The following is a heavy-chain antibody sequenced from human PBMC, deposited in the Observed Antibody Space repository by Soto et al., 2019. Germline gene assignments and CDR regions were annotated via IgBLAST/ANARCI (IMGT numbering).Heavy chain of an antibody. CDR3: ATGNPLYYFCN. CDR1: GGSISSGDYY. D-gene: IGHD1-1*01. J-gene: IGHJ4*02. V-gene: IGHV4-30-4*01. CDR2: IYYSGST. Sequence: QVQLQESGPGLVKPSQTLSLTCTVSGGSISSGDYYWSWIRQPPGKGLEWIGYIYYSGSTYYNPSLKSRVIISVHSAKNQRSPKLSSVTAAATAVYYCATGNPLYYFCNWGPGTLVTVSS.